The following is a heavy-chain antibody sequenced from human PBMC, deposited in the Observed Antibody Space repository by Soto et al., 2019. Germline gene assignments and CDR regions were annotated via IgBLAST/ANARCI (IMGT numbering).Heavy chain of an antibody. D-gene: IGHD3-10*01. V-gene: IGHV4-59*01. CDR3: ARGRITMVRGVIRHYYYGMDV. CDR2: IYYSGST. CDR1: GGSISSYY. J-gene: IGHJ6*02. Sequence: SETLSLTCSVSGGSISSYYWSWIRQPPGKGLEWIGYIYYSGSTNYNPSLKSRVTISVDTSKNQFSLKLSSVTAADTAVYYCARGRITMVRGVIRHYYYGMDVWGQGTTVTVSS.